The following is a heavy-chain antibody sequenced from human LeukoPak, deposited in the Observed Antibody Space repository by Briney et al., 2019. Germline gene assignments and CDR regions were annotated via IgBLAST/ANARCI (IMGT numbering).Heavy chain of an antibody. J-gene: IGHJ3*02. V-gene: IGHV3-23*01. CDR3: ARYREGAFDI. CDR2: FSASRGTT. D-gene: IGHD2-2*02. Sequence: GGSLRLSCAACGCTFMSYARSWVRQARGKGLEWFSAFSASRGTTSYAASVKRRFTISTDNSKNTLYLQMNSLRADDTAVYYCARYREGAFDIWGQGTMVTVSS. CDR1: GCTFMSYA.